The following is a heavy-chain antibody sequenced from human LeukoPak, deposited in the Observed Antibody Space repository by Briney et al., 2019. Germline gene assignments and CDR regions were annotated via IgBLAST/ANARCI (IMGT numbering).Heavy chain of an antibody. Sequence: SETLSLTCTVSAGSFSYWGWIRQPAGKGLEWIGRIYTSGSTNYNPSLKSRVTISVDTSKNQFSLKLSSVTAADTAVYYCARGPRIFGVVTLGDYWGQGTLVTVSS. CDR2: IYTSGST. D-gene: IGHD3-3*01. CDR3: ARGPRIFGVVTLGDY. V-gene: IGHV4-4*07. J-gene: IGHJ4*02. CDR1: AGSFSY.